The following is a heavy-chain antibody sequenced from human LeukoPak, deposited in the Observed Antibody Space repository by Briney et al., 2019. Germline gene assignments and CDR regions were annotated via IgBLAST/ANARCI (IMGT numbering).Heavy chain of an antibody. D-gene: IGHD2-2*01. CDR1: GFTFSSYG. Sequence: PGRSLRLSCAASGFTFSSYGMHWVRQAPGKGLEWVAVISYDGSNKYYADSVKGRFTISRDNSKNTLYLQMNSLRAEDTAVYYCAKGYCSSTSCPLNYWGQGTLVTVFS. J-gene: IGHJ4*02. CDR3: AKGYCSSTSCPLNY. V-gene: IGHV3-30*18. CDR2: ISYDGSNK.